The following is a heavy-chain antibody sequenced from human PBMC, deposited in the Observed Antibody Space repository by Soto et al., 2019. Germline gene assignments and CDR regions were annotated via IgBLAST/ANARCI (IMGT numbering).Heavy chain of an antibody. J-gene: IGHJ4*02. CDR3: AKISATSYFDF. Sequence: EVQLVESGGDLVQPGGSLRLSCVASGFIFRDHYMDWARQVPGKGLEWVGRIRKKTNGYTTEYAASVKGRFTISRDDSKNSMHLQMNSLKTEDTAVYFCAKISATSYFDFWGQGTLVTVSS. CDR2: IRKKTNGYTT. D-gene: IGHD6-25*01. V-gene: IGHV3-72*01. CDR1: GFIFRDHY.